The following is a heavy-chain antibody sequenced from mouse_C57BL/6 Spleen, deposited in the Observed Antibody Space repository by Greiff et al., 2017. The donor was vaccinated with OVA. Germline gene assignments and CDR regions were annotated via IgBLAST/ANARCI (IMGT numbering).Heavy chain of an antibody. CDR1: GYTFTSYW. Sequence: QVQLQQPGAELVKPGASVKLSCKASGYTFTSYWMQWVKQRPGQGLEWIGEIDPSDSYTNYNQKFKGKATLTVDTSSSTAYMQLSRLTSEDSAVYYCARRGYDGVDYWGQGTTLTVSS. CDR3: ARRGYDGVDY. V-gene: IGHV1-50*01. J-gene: IGHJ2*01. CDR2: IDPSDSYT. D-gene: IGHD2-2*01.